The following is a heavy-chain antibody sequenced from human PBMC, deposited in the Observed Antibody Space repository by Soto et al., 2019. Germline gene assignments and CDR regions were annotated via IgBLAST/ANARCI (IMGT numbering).Heavy chain of an antibody. J-gene: IGHJ6*02. V-gene: IGHV1-69*12. Sequence: QVQLLQSGAEVKKPGSSVKVSCKTSGGTFSSYALNWVRQAPGQGLDWMGVIIPMFDTPIYAQKFQGRLTITADGSTNTAYMELSSLRSEDTAVYFCARGANSEASYYDMVVWGQGTTVTVSS. CDR1: GGTFSSYA. D-gene: IGHD2-21*01. CDR3: ARGANSEASYYDMVV. CDR2: IIPMFDTP.